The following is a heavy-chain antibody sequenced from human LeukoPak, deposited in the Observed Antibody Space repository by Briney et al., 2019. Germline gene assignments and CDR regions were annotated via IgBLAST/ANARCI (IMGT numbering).Heavy chain of an antibody. Sequence: GGSLRLSCAASGFTFSNAWMSWVRQATGTGLEWIDRIKSKTDGGTTDYAAPVKGRFTITRDDSKNTLYLQMNSLKTEDTAVYYCTTASPIAAAYLWGQGTVATVSA. D-gene: IGHD6-13*01. V-gene: IGHV3-15*01. J-gene: IGHJ5*02. CDR3: TTASPIAAAYL. CDR1: GFTFSNAW. CDR2: IKSKTDGGTT.